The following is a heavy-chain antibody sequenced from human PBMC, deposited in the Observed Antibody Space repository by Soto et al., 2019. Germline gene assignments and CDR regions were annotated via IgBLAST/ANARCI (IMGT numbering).Heavy chain of an antibody. D-gene: IGHD6-13*01. CDR2: ISGSGGST. Sequence: EVQLLESGGSLVQPGGSLRLSCAASGFTFSSYAMSWVRQAPGKGLEWVSAISGSGGSTYYADSVKGRFTISRDNSKNTLYLQMNSLRAEDTAVYYCAKKSSSWYYGMDVWGQGTTVTVSS. CDR3: AKKSSSWYYGMDV. J-gene: IGHJ6*02. V-gene: IGHV3-23*01. CDR1: GFTFSSYA.